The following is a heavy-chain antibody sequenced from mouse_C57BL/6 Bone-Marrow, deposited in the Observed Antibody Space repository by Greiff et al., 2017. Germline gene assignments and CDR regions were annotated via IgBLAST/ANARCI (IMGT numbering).Heavy chain of an antibody. V-gene: IGHV1-82*01. CDR3: ARGRFELDY. CDR1: GYAFSSSW. J-gene: IGHJ3*01. Sequence: QVQLQQSGPELVKPGASVKISCKASGYAFSSSWMNWVKQRPGQGLEWIGRIYPGDGGTNYNGKFKGKATLTADKSSSTAYMQLSSLTSEDSAVYFCARGRFELDYWGQGTLVTVSA. CDR2: IYPGDGGT.